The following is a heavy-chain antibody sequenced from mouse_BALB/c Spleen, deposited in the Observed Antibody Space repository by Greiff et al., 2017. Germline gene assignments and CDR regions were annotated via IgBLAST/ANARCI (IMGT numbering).Heavy chain of an antibody. Sequence: VKLQESGAGLVKPGASVKLSCKASGYTFTEYIIHWVKQRSGQGLEWIGWFYPGSGSIKYNEKFKDKATLTADKSSSTVYMELSRLTSEDSAVYFCARHEPYGYGFAYWGQGTLVTVSA. V-gene: IGHV1-62-2*01. J-gene: IGHJ3*01. CDR2: FYPGSGSI. CDR1: GYTFTEYI. D-gene: IGHD1-2*01. CDR3: ARHEPYGYGFAY.